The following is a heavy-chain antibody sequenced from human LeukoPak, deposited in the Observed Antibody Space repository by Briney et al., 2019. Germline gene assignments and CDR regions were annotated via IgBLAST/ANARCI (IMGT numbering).Heavy chain of an antibody. V-gene: IGHV3-23*01. CDR2: ISGSGGST. CDR1: GFTFSSNW. J-gene: IGHJ3*02. D-gene: IGHD3-10*01. Sequence: GGSLRLSCAASGFTFSSNWMHWVRQAPGKGLEWVSAISGSGGSTYYADSVKGRFTICRDNSKNTLYLQMNSLRAEDTAVYYCAKDCEVRYYYGSGYDAFDIWGQGTMVTVSS. CDR3: AKDCEVRYYYGSGYDAFDI.